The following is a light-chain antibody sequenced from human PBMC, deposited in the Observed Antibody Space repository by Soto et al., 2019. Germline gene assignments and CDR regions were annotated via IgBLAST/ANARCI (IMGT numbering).Light chain of an antibody. Sequence: QTVVTQEPSLSVSPGGTVTLTCGLSSGSVSTSFYPGWYQQTPGQAPRTLIYSTNTRSSGVPDRFSGSILGNKAALAITGAQTYDECDYYCVLYMGSGIPWVFGGGTKLTVL. CDR1: SGSVSTSFY. CDR2: STN. J-gene: IGLJ3*02. CDR3: VLYMGSGIPWV. V-gene: IGLV8-61*01.